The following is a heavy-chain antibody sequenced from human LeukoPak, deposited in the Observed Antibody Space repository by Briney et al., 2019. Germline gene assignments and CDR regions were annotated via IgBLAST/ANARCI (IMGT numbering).Heavy chain of an antibody. Sequence: PSGTLSLTCTVSGGSISPYYWSWIRQPAGKGLEWIGRIYTSGSTNYNPSLKSRVTMSVDTSKNQFSLKLSSVTAADTAVYYCARGNTLCSGGSCSTNIDYWGQGTLVTVSS. CDR3: ARGNTLCSGGSCSTNIDY. CDR2: IYTSGST. CDR1: GGSISPYY. J-gene: IGHJ4*02. V-gene: IGHV4-4*07. D-gene: IGHD2-15*01.